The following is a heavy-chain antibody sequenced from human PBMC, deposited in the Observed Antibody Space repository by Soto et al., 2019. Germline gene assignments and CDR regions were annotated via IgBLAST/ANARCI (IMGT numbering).Heavy chain of an antibody. Sequence: SVKVSCKASGGTFSSYAISWVRQAPGQGLEWMGGIIPIFGTANYAQKFQGRVTITADESTSTAYMELSSLRSEDTAVYYCARAVVEDSSGWYSYYFDYWGQGTLVTVSS. CDR3: ARAVVEDSSGWYSYYFDY. CDR2: IIPIFGTA. D-gene: IGHD6-19*01. J-gene: IGHJ4*02. V-gene: IGHV1-69*13. CDR1: GGTFSSYA.